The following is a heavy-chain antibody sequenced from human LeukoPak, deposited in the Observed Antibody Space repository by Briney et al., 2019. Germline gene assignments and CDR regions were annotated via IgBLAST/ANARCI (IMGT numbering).Heavy chain of an antibody. Sequence: GGSLRLSCAASGFAFSSQAMGWVRQAPGKGLEWVSVISNSGGTTYYADSVKGRFTISRDNSKNTLYLQMNSLRAEDTAVYYCAKGIAVAGTLLTPPDCWGQGTLVTVSS. CDR3: AKGIAVAGTLLTPPDC. V-gene: IGHV3-23*01. CDR2: ISNSGGTT. CDR1: GFAFSSQA. D-gene: IGHD6-19*01. J-gene: IGHJ4*02.